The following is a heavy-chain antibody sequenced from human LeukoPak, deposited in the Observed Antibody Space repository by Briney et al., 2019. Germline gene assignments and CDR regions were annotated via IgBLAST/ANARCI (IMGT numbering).Heavy chain of an antibody. CDR3: AAQPRTYYYGSGSYYSPYYFDY. Sequence: KPSETLSLTCAVYGGSFSGYYWSWIRQPPGKGLEWIGEINHSGSTNYNPSLKSRVTISVDTSKNQFSLKLSSVTAADTAVYYCAAQPRTYYYGSGSYYSPYYFDYWGQGTLVTVSS. CDR2: INHSGST. J-gene: IGHJ4*02. CDR1: GGSFSGYY. D-gene: IGHD3-10*01. V-gene: IGHV4-34*01.